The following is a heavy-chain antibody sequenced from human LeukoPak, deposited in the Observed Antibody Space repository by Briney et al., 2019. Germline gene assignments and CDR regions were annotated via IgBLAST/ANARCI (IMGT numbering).Heavy chain of an antibody. V-gene: IGHV4-34*01. D-gene: IGHD6-13*01. CDR3: ARGLQLVRHWFDP. J-gene: IGHJ5*02. CDR2: INHSGST. CDR1: GRSFSGYH. Sequence: SETLSLTCAVYGRSFSGYHWSWIRQPPGKGLEWIGEINHSGSTNYNPSLKSRVTISVDTSKNQFSLKLSSVTAADTAVYYCARGLQLVRHWFDPWGQGTLVTVSS.